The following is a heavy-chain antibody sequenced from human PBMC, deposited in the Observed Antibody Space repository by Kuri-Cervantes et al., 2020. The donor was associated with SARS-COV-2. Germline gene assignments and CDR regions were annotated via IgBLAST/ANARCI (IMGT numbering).Heavy chain of an antibody. CDR1: GGSISSGSYY. J-gene: IGHJ5*02. CDR2: INHSGST. D-gene: IGHD1-26*01. V-gene: IGHV4-39*07. CDR3: ARSFRYSGSWSNWFDP. Sequence: GSLRLSCTVSGGSISSGSYYWSWIRQPPGKGLEWIGEINHSGSTNYNPSLKSRVTISVDTSKNQFSLKLSSVTAADTAVYYCARSFRYSGSWSNWFDPWGQGTLVTVSS.